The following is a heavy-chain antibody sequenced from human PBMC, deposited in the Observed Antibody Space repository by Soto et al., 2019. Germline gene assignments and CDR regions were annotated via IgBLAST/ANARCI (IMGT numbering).Heavy chain of an antibody. Sequence: EVQLVESGGGLVQPGGSLRLSCAASGFAFSGYWLHWVRQVPGKGLEWVSRINSDGSSTNYADSVKGRFTISRDNAKNNVYVQINNLRDDDTAVYYCTRGGTVNTRWGLFDQWRQGTKVTVSS. J-gene: IGHJ4*02. V-gene: IGHV3-74*01. CDR3: TRGGTVNTRWGLFDQ. D-gene: IGHD4-17*01. CDR1: GFAFSGYW. CDR2: INSDGSST.